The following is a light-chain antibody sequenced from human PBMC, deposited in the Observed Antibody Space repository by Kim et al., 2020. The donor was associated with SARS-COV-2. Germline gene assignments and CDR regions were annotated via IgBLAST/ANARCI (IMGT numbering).Light chain of an antibody. J-gene: IGLJ3*02. CDR3: QTWGTGIRV. CDR1: PCAHNTSA. V-gene: IGLV4-69*01. Sequence: NLTCTLPPCAHNTSAIAWLQQQPEKGPRYLLKIDSDGSHNRGGGIPNRFSGSRSGAERYLTISSLQSEDEADYYCQTWGTGIRVFGGGTQLTVL. CDR2: IDSDGSH.